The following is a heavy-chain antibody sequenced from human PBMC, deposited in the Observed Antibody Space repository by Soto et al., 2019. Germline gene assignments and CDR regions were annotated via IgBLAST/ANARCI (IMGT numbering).Heavy chain of an antibody. CDR3: AKDIYSGYNRGAFDI. CDR1: GFTFSSYG. Sequence: QVQLVESGGGVVQPGRSLRLSCAASGFTFSSYGMHWVRQAPGKGLEGVAVISYDGSNKYYADSVKGRFTISRDNSKNTLYLQMNSLRAEDTAVYYCAKDIYSGYNRGAFDIWGQGTMVTVSS. CDR2: ISYDGSNK. D-gene: IGHD5-12*01. V-gene: IGHV3-30*18. J-gene: IGHJ3*02.